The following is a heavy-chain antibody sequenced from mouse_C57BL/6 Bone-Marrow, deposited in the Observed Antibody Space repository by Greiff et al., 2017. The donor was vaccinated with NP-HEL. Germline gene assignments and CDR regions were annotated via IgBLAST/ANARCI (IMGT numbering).Heavy chain of an antibody. CDR3: ARDRGTTTVVAPYAMDY. V-gene: IGHV3-6*01. J-gene: IGHJ4*01. D-gene: IGHD1-1*01. CDR2: ISYDGSN. Sequence: ESGPGLVKPSQSLSLTCSVTGYSITSGYYWNWIRQFPGNKLEWMGYISYDGSNNYNPSLKNRISITRDTSKNQFFLKLNSVTTEDTATYYCARDRGTTTVVAPYAMDYWGQGTSVTVSS. CDR1: GYSITSGYY.